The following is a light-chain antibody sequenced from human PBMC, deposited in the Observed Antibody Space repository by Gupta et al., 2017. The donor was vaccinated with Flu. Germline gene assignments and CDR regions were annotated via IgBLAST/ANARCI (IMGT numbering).Light chain of an antibody. CDR1: QSGGHSDGNNY. CDR2: KGS. V-gene: IGKV2-30*02. J-gene: IGKJ3*01. CDR3: RQGSRWPFT. Sequence: VTLVTAASISGGAIQSGGHSDGNNYLNWFQQRPGQAPRRLIYKGSSRDSGVPDRFSDSGSGTNFTLKISMVDAEDVGIYYCRQGSRWPFTFGHGTKVDFK.